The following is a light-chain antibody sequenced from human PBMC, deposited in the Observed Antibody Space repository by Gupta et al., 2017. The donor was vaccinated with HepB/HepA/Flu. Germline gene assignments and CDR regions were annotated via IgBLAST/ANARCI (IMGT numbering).Light chain of an antibody. V-gene: IGKV3-11*01. CDR3: QLRSNWPVWT. CDR2: DAS. J-gene: IGKJ1*01. CDR1: QSISSTY. Sequence: EIVLTQSPATLSLSPGERATLSCRASQSISSTYLAWYQQKPGQTPRLLMYDASNRVTGVPARFRGRGSGTDFTLTISRLEAEDFAVYYCQLRSNWPVWTFGQGTKVEIK.